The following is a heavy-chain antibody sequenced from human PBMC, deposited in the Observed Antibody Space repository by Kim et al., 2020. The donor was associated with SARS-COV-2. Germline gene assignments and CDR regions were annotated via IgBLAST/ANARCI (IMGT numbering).Heavy chain of an antibody. V-gene: IGHV3-23*01. J-gene: IGHJ6*02. CDR2: ISGSGGST. D-gene: IGHD3-16*01. CDR3: AKDLAPGGELYFSYCYYYYGMDV. Sequence: GGSLRLPCAASGFTFSSYAMSWVRQAPGKGLEWVSAISGSGGSTYYADSVKGRFTISRDNSKNTLYLQMNSLRAEDTAVYYCAKDLAPGGELYFSYCYYYYGMDVWGQGTTVTVSS. CDR1: GFTFSSYA.